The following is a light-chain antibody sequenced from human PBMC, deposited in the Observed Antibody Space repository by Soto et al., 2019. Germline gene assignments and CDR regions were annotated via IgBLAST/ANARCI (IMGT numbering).Light chain of an antibody. J-gene: IGLJ1*01. Sequence: QCALTQPPSASGSPGQSVTISCTGTSSDVGGYNYVSWYQQHPGKAPKLMIYEVSKRPSGVPDRFSGSKSGNTASLTVSGLQAEDKADYYCSSYAGSNNYVFGTGTKLTVL. V-gene: IGLV2-8*01. CDR2: EVS. CDR1: SSDVGGYNY. CDR3: SSYAGSNNYV.